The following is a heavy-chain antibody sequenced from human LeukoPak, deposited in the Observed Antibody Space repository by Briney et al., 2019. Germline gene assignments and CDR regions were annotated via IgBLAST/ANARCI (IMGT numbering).Heavy chain of an antibody. Sequence: SETLSLTCTVSGGSISSYYWSWIRQPPGKGLEWIVYIYYSGSTNYNPSLKSRVTISVDTSKNQFSLKLSSVTAADTAVYYCASLENYYGSGSYYNGFDYWGQGTLVTVSS. J-gene: IGHJ4*02. CDR1: GGSISSYY. CDR3: ASLENYYGSGSYYNGFDY. D-gene: IGHD3-10*01. CDR2: IYYSGST. V-gene: IGHV4-59*01.